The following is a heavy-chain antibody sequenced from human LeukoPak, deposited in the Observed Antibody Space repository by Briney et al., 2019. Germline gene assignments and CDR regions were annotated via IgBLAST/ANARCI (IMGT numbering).Heavy chain of an antibody. Sequence: SETLSLTCAVYGGSFSGYYWSWIRQPPGKGLEWIGSIYYSGSTYYNPSLKSRVTISVDTSKNQFSLKLSSVTAADTAVYYCATRPPHCSGGSCYLVDYWGQGTLVTVSS. D-gene: IGHD2-15*01. CDR1: GGSFSGYY. CDR2: IYYSGST. CDR3: ATRPPHCSGGSCYLVDY. J-gene: IGHJ4*02. V-gene: IGHV4-34*01.